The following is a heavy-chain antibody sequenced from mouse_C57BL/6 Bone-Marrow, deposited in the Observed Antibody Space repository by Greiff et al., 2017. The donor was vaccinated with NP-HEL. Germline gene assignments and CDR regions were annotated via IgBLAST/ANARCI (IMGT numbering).Heavy chain of an antibody. J-gene: IGHJ1*03. CDR2: ISSGSSTI. D-gene: IGHD1-1*01. CDR1: GFTFSDYG. V-gene: IGHV5-17*01. CDR3: ASPPFTTVVATDGYFDV. Sequence: EVQVVESGGGLVKPGGSLKLSCAASGFTFSDYGMHWVRQAPEKGLEWVAYISSGSSTIYYADTVKGRFTISRDNAKNTLFLQMTSLRSEDTAMYYCASPPFTTVVATDGYFDVWGTGTTVTVSS.